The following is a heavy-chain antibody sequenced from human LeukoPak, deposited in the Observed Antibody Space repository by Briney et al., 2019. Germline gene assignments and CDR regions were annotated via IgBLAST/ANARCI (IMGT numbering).Heavy chain of an antibody. V-gene: IGHV3-23*01. CDR3: AKDAYDFWSGPDY. CDR1: GFSLSAYA. J-gene: IGHJ4*02. Sequence: GGSLRLSCVVSGFSLSAYAMTWVRQAPGKGLEWVSTISGSGTTTSYADSVKGRFTISRDKSKNTLYLQMNSLRVEDAAVYYCAKDAYDFWSGPDYWGQGTLVTVSS. CDR2: ISGSGTTT. D-gene: IGHD3-3*01.